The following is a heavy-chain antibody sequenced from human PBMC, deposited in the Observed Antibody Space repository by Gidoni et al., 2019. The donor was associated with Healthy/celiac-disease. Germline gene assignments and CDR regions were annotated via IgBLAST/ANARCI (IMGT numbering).Heavy chain of an antibody. CDR1: GGSFSGYS. J-gene: IGHJ4*02. CDR2: INHSGST. Sequence: QVQLQQWGAGLLKPSETLSLTCAVYGGSFSGYSWSWTRQHPGKGLEWIGEINHSGSTKNNPSLKSQVTISVDTSKNQFALKLSSVTAADTAVYYCARGAHYYDSSGFDYWGQGTLVTVSS. CDR3: ARGAHYYDSSGFDY. V-gene: IGHV4-34*01. D-gene: IGHD3-22*01.